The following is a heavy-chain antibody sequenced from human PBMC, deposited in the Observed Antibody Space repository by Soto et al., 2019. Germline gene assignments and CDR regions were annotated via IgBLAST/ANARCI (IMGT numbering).Heavy chain of an antibody. CDR3: AREAV. Sequence: EVQLVESGGGLVQPGGSLRLSCAASGFTFSGYWMSWVRQAPGKGLEWVANIKQDGSEQFYVDSVKGRFTISRDNAKNSLYLPMNSLGAEDTAVYYCAREAVWGQGTTVTVSS. V-gene: IGHV3-7*05. CDR1: GFTFSGYW. J-gene: IGHJ6*02. CDR2: IKQDGSEQ.